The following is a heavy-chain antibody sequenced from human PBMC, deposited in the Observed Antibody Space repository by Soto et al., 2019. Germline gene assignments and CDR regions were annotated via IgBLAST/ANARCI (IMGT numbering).Heavy chain of an antibody. J-gene: IGHJ5*02. V-gene: IGHV3-30*18. CDR1: GFTLRRYA. CDR2: ISYDGSNK. Sequence: LRLSCAASGFTLRRYAMHWVRQAPGKGLERVAVISYDGSNKYYADSVKGRFTISRDNSKNTLYLQMNSLRAEDTAVYYCAKQYSYDSTGYFPIWFDPWGQGTLVTVS. CDR3: AKQYSYDSTGYFPIWFDP. D-gene: IGHD3-22*01.